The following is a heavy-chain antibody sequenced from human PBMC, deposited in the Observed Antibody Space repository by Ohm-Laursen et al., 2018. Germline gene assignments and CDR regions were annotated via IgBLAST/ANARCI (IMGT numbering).Heavy chain of an antibody. CDR3: ARASSGWSYNWFDP. J-gene: IGHJ5*02. Sequence: SLRLSCSASGFTFSSYSMNWVRQAPGKGLEWVSYISSSSSTIYYADSVKGRFTISRDNAKNSLYLQMNSLRAEDTAVYYCARASSGWSYNWFDPWGQGTLVTVSS. CDR2: ISSSSSTI. CDR1: GFTFSSYS. V-gene: IGHV3-48*01. D-gene: IGHD6-19*01.